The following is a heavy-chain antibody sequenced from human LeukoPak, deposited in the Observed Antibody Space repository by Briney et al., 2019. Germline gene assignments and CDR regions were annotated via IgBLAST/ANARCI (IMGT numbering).Heavy chain of an antibody. CDR1: GGSISSSSYY. V-gene: IGHV4-39*01. D-gene: IGHD2-2*02. Sequence: SETLSLTCTVSGGSISSSSYYWGWIRQPPGKGLEWIGSIYYSGSTYYNPSLKSRVTVSVDTSKNQFSLKLSSVTAADTAVYYCANTVVPAAIAYSNYVWFDPWGQGTLVTVSS. CDR2: IYYSGST. CDR3: ANTVVPAAIAYSNYVWFDP. J-gene: IGHJ5*02.